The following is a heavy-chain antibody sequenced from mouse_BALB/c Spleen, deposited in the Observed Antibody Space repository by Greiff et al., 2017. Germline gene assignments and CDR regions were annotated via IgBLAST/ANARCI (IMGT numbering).Heavy chain of an antibody. CDR3: ARGGIYDGYSHYYAMDY. CDR2: ISYDGSN. J-gene: IGHJ4*01. V-gene: IGHV3-6*02. Sequence: DVQLQESGPGLVKPSQSLSLTCSVTGYSITSGYYWNWIRQFPGNKLEWMGYISYDGSNNYNPSLKNRISITRDTSKNQFFLKLNSVTTEDTATYYCARGGIYDGYSHYYAMDYWGQGTSVTVSS. D-gene: IGHD2-3*01. CDR1: GYSITSGYY.